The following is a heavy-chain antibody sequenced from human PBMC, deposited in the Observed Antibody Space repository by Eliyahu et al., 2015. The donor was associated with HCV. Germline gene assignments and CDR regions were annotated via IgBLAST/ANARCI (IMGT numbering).Heavy chain of an antibody. CDR1: GGSFXGYY. CDR3: ARGRGSRPTNYYYYGMDV. D-gene: IGHD3-10*01. Sequence: QVQLQQWGAGLLKPSETLSLTCAXYGGSFXGYYWSWIRQPPGKGXXWIGDINHSGSTNYXPSLKSRVTISVDTSKNQFSLKXSSVTAADTAVYYCARGRGSRPTNYYYYGMDVWGQGTTVTVSS. CDR2: INHSGST. J-gene: IGHJ6*02. V-gene: IGHV4-34*01.